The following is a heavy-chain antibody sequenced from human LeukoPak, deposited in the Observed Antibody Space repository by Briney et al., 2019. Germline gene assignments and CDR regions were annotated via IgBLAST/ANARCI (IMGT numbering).Heavy chain of an antibody. CDR3: AKDREMYFYDSSGYRDAFHI. D-gene: IGHD3-22*01. J-gene: IGHJ3*02. CDR2: ISGSGGST. Sequence: PGGSLRLSCAASGFTFSSYAMSWVRQAPGKGLEWVSAISGSGGSTYYADSVKGRFTISRDNSHKTLYLQMNSLRAEDTAVYYCAKDREMYFYDSSGYRDAFHIWGQGTKVTVSS. CDR1: GFTFSSYA. V-gene: IGHV3-23*01.